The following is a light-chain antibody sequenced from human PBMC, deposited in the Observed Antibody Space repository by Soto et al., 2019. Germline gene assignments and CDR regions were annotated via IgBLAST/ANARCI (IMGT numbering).Light chain of an antibody. Sequence: QTVVTQEPSFSVSPGGTVTFTCGLSSGSVSTSYYPSWYQQTPGQPPRTLIYNTNTRSSGVPDRFSGSILGNKAALTITGAQADDESDYYCVLYLGSGTVVFGGGTKLTVL. V-gene: IGLV8-61*01. CDR1: SGSVSTSYY. J-gene: IGLJ2*01. CDR2: NTN. CDR3: VLYLGSGTVV.